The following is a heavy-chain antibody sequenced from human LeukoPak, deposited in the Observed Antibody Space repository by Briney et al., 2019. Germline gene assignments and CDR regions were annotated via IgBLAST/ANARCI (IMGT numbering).Heavy chain of an antibody. D-gene: IGHD3-10*01. J-gene: IGHJ4*02. Sequence: SETLSLTCAVYGGSFSGYYWSWIRQPPGKGLEWIGEINHSGSTYYNPSLKSRLNMSLDKSKNQFSLKLSSVTAADTAMYYCASHHYGPFDYWGQGTLITVSS. CDR3: ASHHYGPFDY. V-gene: IGHV4-34*01. CDR1: GGSFSGYY. CDR2: INHSGST.